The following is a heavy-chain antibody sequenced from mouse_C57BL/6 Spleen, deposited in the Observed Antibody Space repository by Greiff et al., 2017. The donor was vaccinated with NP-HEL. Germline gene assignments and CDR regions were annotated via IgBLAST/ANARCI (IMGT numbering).Heavy chain of an antibody. CDR3: ARRGITTGYWYFDV. CDR2: IHPNSGST. J-gene: IGHJ1*03. Sequence: VQLQQSGAELMKPGASVKLSCKATGYTFTGYWMHWVKQRPGQGLEWIGMIHPNSGSTNYNEKFKSKATLTVDKSSSTAYMQLSSLTSEDSAVYYCARRGITTGYWYFDVWGTGTTVTVSS. CDR1: GYTFTGYW. V-gene: IGHV1-64*01. D-gene: IGHD2-4*01.